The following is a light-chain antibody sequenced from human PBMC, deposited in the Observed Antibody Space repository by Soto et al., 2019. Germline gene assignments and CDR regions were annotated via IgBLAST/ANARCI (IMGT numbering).Light chain of an antibody. V-gene: IGKV1-5*03. Sequence: DIPMTQSPSTLSASVGDRVTITCRASQSISSWLAWYQQKPGKAPKLLIYKASSLESGVPSRFSGSGSGTEFTLTISSLQPDDFATYYCQQYNSNSLTFGPGTKVDIK. J-gene: IGKJ3*01. CDR2: KAS. CDR3: QQYNSNSLT. CDR1: QSISSW.